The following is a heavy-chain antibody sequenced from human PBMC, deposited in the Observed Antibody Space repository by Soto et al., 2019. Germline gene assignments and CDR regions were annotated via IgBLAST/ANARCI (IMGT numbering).Heavy chain of an antibody. CDR2: IFPSDSDT. CDR3: ARKGKSGYFNWFDP. D-gene: IGHD3-22*01. J-gene: IGHJ5*02. Sequence: GESLKISCRTSGYKFTSSWIAWVRQMPGKGLEWMGIIFPSDSDTRYSPSFQGQVTISADRSTSTVFLQWASLKASHTAVYFCARKGKSGYFNWFDPWGQGTLVTVSS. V-gene: IGHV5-51*01. CDR1: GYKFTSSW.